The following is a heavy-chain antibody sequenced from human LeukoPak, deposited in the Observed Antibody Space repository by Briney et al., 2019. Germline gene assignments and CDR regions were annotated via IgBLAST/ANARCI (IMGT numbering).Heavy chain of an antibody. J-gene: IGHJ4*02. Sequence: WGSLRLYCAASGFTFSNAWMSWVRQAPGKGLEWVGRIKSKTDGGTTEYAAPVKGRFTISRDESKNTLYLQMNSLKTEDTAVYYCSFGELSNFDYWGQGNLVTVSS. CDR1: GFTFSNAW. V-gene: IGHV3-15*01. D-gene: IGHD3-16*02. CDR2: IKSKTDGGTT. CDR3: SFGELSNFDY.